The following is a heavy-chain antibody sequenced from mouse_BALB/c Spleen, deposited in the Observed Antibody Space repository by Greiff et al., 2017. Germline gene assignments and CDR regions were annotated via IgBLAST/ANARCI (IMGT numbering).Heavy chain of an antibody. J-gene: IGHJ3*01. CDR2: INPDSSTI. D-gene: IGHD1-1*01. Sequence: EVKLQESGGGLVQPGGSLKLSCAASGFDFSRYWMSWVRQAPGKGLEWIGEINPDSSTINYTPSLKDKFIISRDNAKNTLYLQMSKVRSEDTALYYCARPGDYYGLAYWGQGTLVTVSA. CDR1: GFDFSRYW. V-gene: IGHV4-1*02. CDR3: ARPGDYYGLAY.